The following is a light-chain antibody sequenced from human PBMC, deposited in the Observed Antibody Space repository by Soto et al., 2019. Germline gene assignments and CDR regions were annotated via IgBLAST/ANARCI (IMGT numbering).Light chain of an antibody. V-gene: IGKV3-11*01. Sequence: EIVLTQSPGTLSLSPGEGATLSCRASQSVGDYLAWYQQRPGQAPRLLIYEASIRATGVPARFSGSGSGTDFTLSISRLEPEDFGVYYCQHRLIWPITYGQGTRLEIK. CDR3: QHRLIWPIT. CDR2: EAS. J-gene: IGKJ5*01. CDR1: QSVGDY.